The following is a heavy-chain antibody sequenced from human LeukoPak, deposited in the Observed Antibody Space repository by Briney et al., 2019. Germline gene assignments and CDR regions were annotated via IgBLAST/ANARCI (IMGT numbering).Heavy chain of an antibody. Sequence: SETLSLTCIVSGGSISVANYYWGWIRQPPGKGLEWLGNIYYSGNTYYNSHLRSRVTMSVDTSKRQFSLKLNSVTAADTALYYCARRPSQPDITEYWGQGTLVTVSS. CDR2: IYYSGNT. D-gene: IGHD2-2*01. V-gene: IGHV4-39*01. CDR3: ARRPSQPDITEY. J-gene: IGHJ4*02. CDR1: GGSISVANYY.